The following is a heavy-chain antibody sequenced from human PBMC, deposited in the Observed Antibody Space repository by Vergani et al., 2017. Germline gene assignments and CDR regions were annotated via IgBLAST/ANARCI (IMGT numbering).Heavy chain of an antibody. CDR3: ARRRDGYNTFDY. J-gene: IGHJ4*02. CDR2: ISGSGGST. CDR1: GFTFSSYE. V-gene: IGHV3-23*04. D-gene: IGHD5-24*01. Sequence: EVQLVESGGGLVQPGGSLRLSCAASGFTFSSYEMNWVRQAPGKGLEWVSAISGSGGSTYYADSVKGRFTISRDNSKNTLYLQMNSLRADDTAVYYCARRRDGYNTFDYWGQGTLVTVSS.